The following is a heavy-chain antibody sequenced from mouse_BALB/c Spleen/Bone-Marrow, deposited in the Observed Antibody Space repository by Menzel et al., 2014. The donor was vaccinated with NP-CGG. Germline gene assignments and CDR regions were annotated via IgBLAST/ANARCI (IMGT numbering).Heavy chain of an antibody. Sequence: QVQLQQSGAELVKPGASVKLSCKASGYTFTSYWMHWVKQRPGQGLERIGEIDPSDSYTNYNQKFKGKATLTVDKSSSTAYMQLSSLTSEDSAVYYCARGLYGNSGYWGQGTTLTVSS. V-gene: IGHV1-69*02. CDR3: ARGLYGNSGY. D-gene: IGHD2-1*01. CDR2: IDPSDSYT. CDR1: GYTFTSYW. J-gene: IGHJ2*01.